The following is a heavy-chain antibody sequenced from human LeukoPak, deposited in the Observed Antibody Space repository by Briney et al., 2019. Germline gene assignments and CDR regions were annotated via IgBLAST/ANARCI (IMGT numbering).Heavy chain of an antibody. CDR1: GFTFSSYA. CDR2: ISYDGSNK. J-gene: IGHJ4*02. CDR3: AKEYSRLSNTSPFDY. D-gene: IGHD2-21*01. V-gene: IGHV3-30-3*01. Sequence: GRSLRLSCAASGFTFSSYAMQWVRQAPGKGLEWVALISYDGSNKYYADSVKGRFTISRDNSKNTLCLQMNSLRAEDTAVYYCAKEYSRLSNTSPFDYWGQGTLVTVSS.